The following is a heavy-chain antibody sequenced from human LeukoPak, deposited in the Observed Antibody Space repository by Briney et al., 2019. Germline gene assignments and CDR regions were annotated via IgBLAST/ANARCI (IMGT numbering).Heavy chain of an antibody. CDR1: GGSISSGDYY. CDR3: ARVPAFPVTTPSWYFDL. D-gene: IGHD4-17*01. Sequence: SETLSLTCTVSGGSISSGDYYWSWIRQPPGKGLEWIGYIYYSGSTYYNPSLKSRVTISVDTSKNQFSLKLSSVPAAHTAVYYCARVPAFPVTTPSWYFDLGGRGTLATVPS. J-gene: IGHJ2*01. CDR2: IYYSGST. V-gene: IGHV4-30-4*08.